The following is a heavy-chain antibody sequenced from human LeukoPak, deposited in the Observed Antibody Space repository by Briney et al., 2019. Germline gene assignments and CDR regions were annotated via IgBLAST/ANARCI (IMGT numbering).Heavy chain of an antibody. J-gene: IGHJ4*02. CDR1: GFTFSSYA. Sequence: GGSLRLSCAASGFTFSSYAMSWVRQAPGKGLEWVSAISGSGGSTYYADSVKGRFTISRDNSKNTLYPQMNSLRAEDTAVYHCAKGTTIFGVVSDYWGQGTLVTVSS. D-gene: IGHD3-3*01. CDR2: ISGSGGST. CDR3: AKGTTIFGVVSDY. V-gene: IGHV3-23*01.